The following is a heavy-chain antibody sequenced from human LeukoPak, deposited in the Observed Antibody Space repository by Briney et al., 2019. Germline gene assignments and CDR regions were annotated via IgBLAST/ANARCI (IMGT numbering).Heavy chain of an antibody. V-gene: IGHV3-53*01. CDR2: IYSDNT. J-gene: IGHJ4*02. D-gene: IGHD1-26*01. CDR1: GFTVSSNS. Sequence: GGSLRLSCTVSGFTVSSNSMSWVRQAPGKGLEWVSFIYSDNTHYSDSVKGRFTISRDNAENSLFLQMNSLRAEDTAVYYCAREVGVVGATCDYWGQGTLVTVSS. CDR3: AREVGVVGATCDY.